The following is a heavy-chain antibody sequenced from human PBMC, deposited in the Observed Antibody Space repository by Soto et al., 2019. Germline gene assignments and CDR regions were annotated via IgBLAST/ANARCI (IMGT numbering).Heavy chain of an antibody. CDR2: IYYSGST. V-gene: IGHV4-59*01. Sequence: SETLSLTCTVSGGSISSYYWSWIRQPPGKGLEWIGYIYYSGSTNYNPSLKSRVTISVDTSKNQFSLKLSSVTAADTAVYYCARGGDFWSGYYLFYYGMDVWGQGTTVTVSS. J-gene: IGHJ6*02. CDR1: GGSISSYY. D-gene: IGHD3-3*01. CDR3: ARGGDFWSGYYLFYYGMDV.